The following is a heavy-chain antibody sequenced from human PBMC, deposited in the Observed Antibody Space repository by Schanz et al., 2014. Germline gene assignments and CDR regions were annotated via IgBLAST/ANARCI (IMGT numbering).Heavy chain of an antibody. J-gene: IGHJ4*02. CDR2: IIPSLGLA. CDR1: GYTLSAYS. Sequence: QVQLVQSGTQVKKPGASVKVSCKASGYTLSAYSLHWVRQAPGQGLEWMGRIIPSLGLAKYEQKFQDKVTITADTSTTTAYMELSGLRSEDTAVYYCASSGAGYSSSWDFDYWGQGTLVTVSS. V-gene: IGHV1-69*09. CDR3: ASSGAGYSSSWDFDY. D-gene: IGHD6-13*01.